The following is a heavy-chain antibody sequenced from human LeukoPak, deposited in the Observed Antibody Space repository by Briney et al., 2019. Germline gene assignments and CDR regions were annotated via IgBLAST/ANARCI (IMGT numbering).Heavy chain of an antibody. V-gene: IGHV1-8*01. CDR3: ARAATVVTPSYYFDY. CDR2: MNPNSGNT. J-gene: IGHJ4*02. CDR1: GYTFTSYD. D-gene: IGHD4-23*01. Sequence: ASVKVSCKASGYTFTSYDINWVRQATGQGLEWMGWMNPNSGNTGYAQKFQGRVTITADESTSTAYMELSSLRSEDTAVYYCARAATVVTPSYYFDYWGQGTLVTVSS.